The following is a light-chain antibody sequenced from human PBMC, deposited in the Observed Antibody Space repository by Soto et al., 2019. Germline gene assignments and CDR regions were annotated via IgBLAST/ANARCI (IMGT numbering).Light chain of an antibody. CDR2: DFI. CDR1: SDDVGGYDF. J-gene: IGLJ3*02. CDR3: ASYTHSSTYL. Sequence: QSALTQPAPMSGSPGQSITISCTGTSDDVGGYDFVSWYQQHPGKVPRLIIYDFIKRPSGVSHRFSGSKSGNTASLTISGLQIEDEADYYCASYTHSSTYLFGGGTKLTVL. V-gene: IGLV2-14*03.